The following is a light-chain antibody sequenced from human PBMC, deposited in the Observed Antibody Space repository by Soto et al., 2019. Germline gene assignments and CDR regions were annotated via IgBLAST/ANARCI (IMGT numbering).Light chain of an antibody. CDR3: SSHADGSNYV. CDR1: SSDLAIYNY. V-gene: IGLV2-14*01. J-gene: IGLJ1*01. Sequence: QSALTQPASVSGSPGQSITLSCTGTSSDLAIYNYVSWYQQQPGKAPKLMIYQVTNRPSGVSTRFSGSRSRNTAYLTISGLQAEDEADYYCSSHADGSNYVFGTGTKLTVL. CDR2: QVT.